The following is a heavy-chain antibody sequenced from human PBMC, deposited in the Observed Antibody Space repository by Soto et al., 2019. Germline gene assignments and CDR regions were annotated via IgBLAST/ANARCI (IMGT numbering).Heavy chain of an antibody. CDR1: GFTFSSYS. Sequence: GGSLRLSCAASGFTFSSYSMNWVRQAPGKGLEWVSYISSSSSTIYYADSVKGRFTISRDNAKNSLYLQMNSLRDEDTAVYYCARDSYYYDSSGYLLNQHWVQGTLVTVSS. J-gene: IGHJ1*01. CDR2: ISSSSSTI. V-gene: IGHV3-48*02. D-gene: IGHD3-22*01. CDR3: ARDSYYYDSSGYLLNQH.